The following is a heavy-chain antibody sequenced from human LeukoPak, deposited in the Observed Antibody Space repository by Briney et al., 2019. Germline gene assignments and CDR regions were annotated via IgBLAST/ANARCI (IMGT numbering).Heavy chain of an antibody. CDR3: ARSKSYGYSANYYYYYYMDV. V-gene: IGHV4-61*02. CDR2: IYTSGST. J-gene: IGHJ6*03. D-gene: IGHD5-18*01. CDR1: GGSISSGSYY. Sequence: SETLSLTCTVSGGSISSGSYYWSWIRQPAGEGLEWIGRIYTSGSTNYNPSLKSRVTISVDTSKNQFSLKLSSVTAADTAVYYCARSKSYGYSANYYYYYYMDVWGKGTTVTISS.